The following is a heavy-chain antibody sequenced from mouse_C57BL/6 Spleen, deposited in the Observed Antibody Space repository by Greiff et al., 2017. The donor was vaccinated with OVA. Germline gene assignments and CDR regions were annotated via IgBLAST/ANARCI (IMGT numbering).Heavy chain of an antibody. Sequence: QVHVKQPGAELVMPGASVKLSCKASGYTFTSYWMHWVKQRPGQGLEWIGEIDPSDSYTNYNQKFKGKSTLTVYKSSSTAYMQLSSLTSEDSAVYYCAKLGPYYFDYWGQGTTLTVSS. CDR2: IDPSDSYT. CDR3: AKLGPYYFDY. D-gene: IGHD4-1*01. V-gene: IGHV1-69*01. J-gene: IGHJ2*01. CDR1: GYTFTSYW.